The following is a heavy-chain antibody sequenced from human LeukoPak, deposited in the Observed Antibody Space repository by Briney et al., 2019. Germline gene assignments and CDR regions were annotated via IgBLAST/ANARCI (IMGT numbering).Heavy chain of an antibody. D-gene: IGHD3-16*02. V-gene: IGHV3-30-3*01. CDR3: ARAMITFGGVIVPCDY. Sequence: GGSLRLSCAASGFTFSSYAMHWGRQAPGKGLEWVAVVSYDGSNKYYADSVKGRFTISRDNSKNTLYLQMNSLRAEDTAVYYCARAMITFGGVIVPCDYWGQGTLVTVSS. CDR1: GFTFSSYA. J-gene: IGHJ4*02. CDR2: VSYDGSNK.